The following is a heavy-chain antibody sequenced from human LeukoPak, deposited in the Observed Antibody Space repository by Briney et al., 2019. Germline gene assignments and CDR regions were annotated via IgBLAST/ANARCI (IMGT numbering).Heavy chain of an antibody. J-gene: IGHJ5*02. CDR1: GYTFTSYD. CDR2: MNPNSGNT. D-gene: IGHD3-10*01. CDR3: ARRRLGGYWFDP. Sequence: ASVKVSCKASGYTFTSYDINWVRQATGQGLEWMGWMNPNSGNTGYAQKFQGRVTMTRNTSISTAYMELSSLRSEDTAVYYCARRRLGGYWFDPWGQGTLVAVSS. V-gene: IGHV1-8*01.